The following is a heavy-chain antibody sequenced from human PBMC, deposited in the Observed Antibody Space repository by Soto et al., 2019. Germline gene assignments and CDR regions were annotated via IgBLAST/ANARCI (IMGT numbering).Heavy chain of an antibody. V-gene: IGHV3-23*01. J-gene: IGHJ5*02. Sequence: EVQLLESGGGLVQPGGSLRLSCAASGFSFSSYAMTWVRQAPGTGLGWVSGISDSGGSTYYADSVKGRFTISRDNTKNMVYLQMNRLRAGDTAVYYCASPGYSYGYDWFDLWGEGTLVTVSS. CDR1: GFSFSSYA. CDR3: ASPGYSYGYDWFDL. CDR2: ISDSGGST. D-gene: IGHD5-18*01.